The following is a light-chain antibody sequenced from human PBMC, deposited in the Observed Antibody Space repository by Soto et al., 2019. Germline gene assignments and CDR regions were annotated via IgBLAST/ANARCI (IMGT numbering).Light chain of an antibody. V-gene: IGKV3-20*01. Sequence: EIVLTQSPGTLSLSPGERATLSCRASQSVSSSYLAWYQQKPGQGPRLLIYGASSRATGIPDRFSGSGSGTDFTLTISRLEPEDFAVYYCQQYCSSLLTFGQGTKVEIK. J-gene: IGKJ1*01. CDR2: GAS. CDR1: QSVSSSY. CDR3: QQYCSSLLT.